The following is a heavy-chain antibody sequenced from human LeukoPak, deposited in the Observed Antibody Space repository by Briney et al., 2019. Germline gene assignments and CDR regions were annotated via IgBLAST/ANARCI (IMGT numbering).Heavy chain of an antibody. D-gene: IGHD5/OR15-5a*01. V-gene: IGHV1-2*02. J-gene: IGHJ6*03. Sequence: GASVTVSCTASGYTFTGYYMHWVRQAPGQGLEWMGWINPNSGGTNYAQKFQGRVTMTRDTSISTAYMELSRLRSDDTAVYYCARGPSTIGGLYYMDVWGKGTTVTVSS. CDR3: ARGPSTIGGLYYMDV. CDR1: GYTFTGYY. CDR2: INPNSGGT.